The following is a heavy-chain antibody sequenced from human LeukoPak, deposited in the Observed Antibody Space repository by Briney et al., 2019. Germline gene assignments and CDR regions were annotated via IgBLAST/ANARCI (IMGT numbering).Heavy chain of an antibody. Sequence: GGSLRLSCAASGFTFSTYPMHWVRQAPGKGLEWVAVISYHGTNTYYADSVKGRFTISRDNSKNTVSLQMNGLRAEDTAVYYCAKDRSESYFYFDFWGQGTLVTVSS. J-gene: IGHJ4*02. CDR2: ISYHGTNT. CDR3: AKDRSESYFYFDF. V-gene: IGHV3-30-3*01. D-gene: IGHD1-26*01. CDR1: GFTFSTYP.